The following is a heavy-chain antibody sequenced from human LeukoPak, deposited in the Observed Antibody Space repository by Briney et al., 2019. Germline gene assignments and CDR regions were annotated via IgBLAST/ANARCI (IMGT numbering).Heavy chain of an antibody. Sequence: GGSLRLSCAASGHYWMHWVRQVPGKGLVGVSHIHSDGSWTSYADSVTGRFAISRDNAKHSLYRQMNSLRAEDTAVYYCARAYYDILTHYYGMDVWGQGTTVTVSS. CDR3: ARAYYDILTHYYGMDV. J-gene: IGHJ6*02. CDR2: IHSDGSWT. D-gene: IGHD3-9*01. V-gene: IGHV3-74*01. CDR1: GHYW.